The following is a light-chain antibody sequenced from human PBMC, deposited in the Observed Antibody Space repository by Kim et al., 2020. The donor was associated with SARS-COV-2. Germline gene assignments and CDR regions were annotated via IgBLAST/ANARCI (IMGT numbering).Light chain of an antibody. V-gene: IGKV2-28*01. J-gene: IGKJ2*01. Sequence: DIVMTQSPLSLPVTPGEPASISCRSSQSLLQSNGYNYLDWYLQKPGQSPQPLIYLGSNRASGVPDRLSGSGSGTDFTLKISRVEAGDVGVYYCMQALQTPPTFGQGTKLEI. CDR3: MQALQTPPT. CDR2: LGS. CDR1: QSLLQSNGYNY.